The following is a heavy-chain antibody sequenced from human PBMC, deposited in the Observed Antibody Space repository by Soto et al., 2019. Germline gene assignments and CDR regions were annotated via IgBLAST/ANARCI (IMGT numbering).Heavy chain of an antibody. V-gene: IGHV3-66*01. D-gene: IGHD6-19*01. J-gene: IGHJ4*02. CDR3: ARGSGWYPHFDY. CDR2: IYTSGST. CDR1: GFTVSSNY. Sequence: PAGSLRLSCAASGFTVSSNYMSWVRQAPGKGLEWVSLIYTSGSTYYADSVKGRFTISRDNSKNTLYLQMNSLRAEDTAVYYCARGSGWYPHFDYWGQGTLVTVSS.